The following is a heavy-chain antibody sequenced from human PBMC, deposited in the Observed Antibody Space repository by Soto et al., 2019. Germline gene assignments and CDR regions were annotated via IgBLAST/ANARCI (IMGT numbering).Heavy chain of an antibody. J-gene: IGHJ6*02. V-gene: IGHV4-59*01. CDR3: ARGDPLLWFGEKVYYGMDV. Sequence: PSETLSLTCTVSGGSTSSYYWSWIRQPPGKGLEWIGYIYYSGSTNYNPSLKSRVTISVDTSKNQFSLKLSSVTAADTAVYYCARGDPLLWFGEKVYYGMDVWGQGTTVTV. CDR1: GGSTSSYY. D-gene: IGHD3-10*01. CDR2: IYYSGST.